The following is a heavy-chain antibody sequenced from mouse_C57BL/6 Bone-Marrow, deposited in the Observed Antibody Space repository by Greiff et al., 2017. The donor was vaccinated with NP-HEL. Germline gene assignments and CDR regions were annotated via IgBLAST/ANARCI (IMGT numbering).Heavy chain of an antibody. CDR1: GYSFTSYY. CDR3: AKRWLQRKGSYFDY. D-gene: IGHD2-3*01. Sequence: QVQLKESGPELVKPGASVKISCKASGYSFTSYYIHWVKQRPGQGLEWIGWIYPGSGNTKYNEKFKGKATLTADTSSSTAYMQLSSLTSEDSAVYYCAKRWLQRKGSYFDYWGQGTTLTVSS. CDR2: IYPGSGNT. V-gene: IGHV1-66*01. J-gene: IGHJ2*01.